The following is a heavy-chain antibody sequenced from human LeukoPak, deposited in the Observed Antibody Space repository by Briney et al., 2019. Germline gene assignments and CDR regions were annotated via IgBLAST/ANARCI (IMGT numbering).Heavy chain of an antibody. J-gene: IGHJ4*02. Sequence: SETLSLTCAVYGGSFSGYYWSWIRQPPGKGLEWIGEINHSGSTNYNPSLKSRVTISVDTSKNQFSLKLSSVTAADTAVYYCARAEGRDGYTLDYWGQGTLVTVSS. CDR1: GGSFSGYY. CDR3: ARAEGRDGYTLDY. V-gene: IGHV4-34*01. D-gene: IGHD5-12*01. CDR2: INHSGST.